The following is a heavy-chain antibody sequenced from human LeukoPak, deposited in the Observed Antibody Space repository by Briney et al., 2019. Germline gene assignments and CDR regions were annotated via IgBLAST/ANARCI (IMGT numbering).Heavy chain of an antibody. J-gene: IGHJ4*02. CDR3: AKGGRRSGGGLDY. V-gene: IGHV3-9*01. Sequence: PGGSLRLSCAGSGFTFEDYAMHWVRQAPGKGLEWVSGTRWNSGSIGYADSVKGRFTISRDNAKNSLYLQMNSLRAEVTALYYCAKGGRRSGGGLDYWGQGTLVTVSS. CDR1: GFTFEDYA. CDR2: TRWNSGSI. D-gene: IGHD3-16*01.